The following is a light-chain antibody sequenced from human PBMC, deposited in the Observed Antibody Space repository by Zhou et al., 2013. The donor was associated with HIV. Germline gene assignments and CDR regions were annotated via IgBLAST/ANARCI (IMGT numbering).Light chain of an antibody. Sequence: DIQMTQSPSSLSASVGDRVTITCRATQDITDYLAWYQQKPGELPKLLIYAASTLQSGVPSRFSGSGSGTDFTLTITSLQPEDVATYYCQNYDGAGTFGQGSKVEIK. V-gene: IGKV1-27*01. CDR2: AAS. CDR1: QDITDY. J-gene: IGKJ1*01. CDR3: QNYDGAGT.